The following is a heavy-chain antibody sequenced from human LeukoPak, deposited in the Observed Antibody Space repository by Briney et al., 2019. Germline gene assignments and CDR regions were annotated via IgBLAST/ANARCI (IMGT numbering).Heavy chain of an antibody. CDR2: ISDIGSI. D-gene: IGHD2/OR15-2a*01. CDR3: AGHHPRNTVDF. V-gene: IGHV4-59*08. CDR1: GGSISGFY. J-gene: IGHJ4*02. Sequence: SETLSLTCTVSGGSISGFYWSWIRQPPGKGLEWIAYISDIGSINYNPSLKSRVTISLDTSKNQFSLKLSSVTAADTAVYYCAGHHPRNTVDFWGQGTLVTVSS.